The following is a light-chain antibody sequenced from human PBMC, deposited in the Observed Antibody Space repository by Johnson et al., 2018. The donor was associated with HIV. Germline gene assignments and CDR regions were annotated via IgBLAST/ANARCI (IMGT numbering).Light chain of an antibody. CDR2: DNN. J-gene: IGLJ1*01. Sequence: QSVLTQPPSVSAAPGQKVTISCSGSSSNIGNNYVSWYQQLPGTAPKLLIYDNNKRPSGIPDLFSGSKSGTSATLGITGLQTGDEADYYCATWDNSLKGVFGTGTKVTVL. CDR1: SSNIGNNY. CDR3: ATWDNSLKGV. V-gene: IGLV1-51*01.